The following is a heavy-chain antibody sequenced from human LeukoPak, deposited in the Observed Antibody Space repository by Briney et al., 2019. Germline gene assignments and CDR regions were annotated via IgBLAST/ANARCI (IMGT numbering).Heavy chain of an antibody. D-gene: IGHD6-13*01. CDR3: ARGSSSSWYYGGGSSDY. V-gene: IGHV3-48*03. CDR2: ISSSGSTI. J-gene: IGHJ4*02. CDR1: GFTFSSYE. Sequence: GGSLRLSCAASGFTFSSYEMNWVRQAPGKGLEWVSYISSSGSTIYYADSAKGRFTISRDNAKNSLYLQRNSLRAEDTAVYYCARGSSSSWYYGGGSSDYWGQGTLVTVSS.